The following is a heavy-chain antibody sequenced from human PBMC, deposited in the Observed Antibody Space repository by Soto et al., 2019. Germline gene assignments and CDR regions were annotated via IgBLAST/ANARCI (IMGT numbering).Heavy chain of an antibody. V-gene: IGHV3-23*01. CDR2: ISGGGGSK. CDR3: AKGYGSTLGASFFDS. D-gene: IGHD1-26*01. J-gene: IGHJ4*02. CDR1: GFTFSNYA. Sequence: EVQLLESGGNLVQPGGSLRLSCAVSGFTFSNYAMNWVRQAPGKGLEWVSTISGGGGSKNYADSGKGRFTVSRDTSQNTLYLRLNILRADDTAVYYCAKGYGSTLGASFFDSWGQGTLVTVSS.